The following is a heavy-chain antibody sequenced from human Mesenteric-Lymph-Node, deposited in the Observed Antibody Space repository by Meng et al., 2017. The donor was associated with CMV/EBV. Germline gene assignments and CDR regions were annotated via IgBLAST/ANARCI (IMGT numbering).Heavy chain of an antibody. CDR1: GFTFSSYW. J-gene: IGHJ4*02. Sequence: GESLKISCAASGFTFSSYWMSWVRQAPGKGLEWVSYISSSSSTIYYADSVKGRFTISRDNAKNSLYLQMNSLRAEDTAVYYCARLYGSGNLWGQGTLVTVSS. CDR2: ISSSSSTI. CDR3: ARLYGSGNL. V-gene: IGHV3-48*04. D-gene: IGHD3-10*01.